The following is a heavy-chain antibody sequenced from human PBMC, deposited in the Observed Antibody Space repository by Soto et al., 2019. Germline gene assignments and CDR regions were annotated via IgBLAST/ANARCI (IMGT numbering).Heavy chain of an antibody. Sequence: QVQLVESGGGVVQPGRSLRLSCAASGFTFSSYGMHWVRQAPGKGLEWVAGISYDGSNKYYADSVKGRFTISRDNSKNTVYLQMNSSRAGDKAVFYCAKDLAAGGAVCVVDHWGQGTLVTVSS. J-gene: IGHJ4*02. CDR2: ISYDGSNK. CDR3: AKDLAAGGAVCVVDH. V-gene: IGHV3-30*18. D-gene: IGHD6-19*01. CDR1: GFTFSSYG.